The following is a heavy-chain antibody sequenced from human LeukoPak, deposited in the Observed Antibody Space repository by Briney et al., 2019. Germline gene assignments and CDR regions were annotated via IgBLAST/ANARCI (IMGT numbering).Heavy chain of an antibody. V-gene: IGHV3-30*18. CDR3: AKKVSYGSGVSYGVDV. CDR2: ISYDGTNK. Sequence: GGSLRLSCAASGFTFSSYGMHWVRQAPGKGLEWVALISYDGTNKYYADSVKGRFTISRDNSKNTLYLQMNSLRAEDTAVYYCAKKVSYGSGVSYGVDVWGQGTTVTVSS. J-gene: IGHJ6*02. D-gene: IGHD3-10*01. CDR1: GFTFSSYG.